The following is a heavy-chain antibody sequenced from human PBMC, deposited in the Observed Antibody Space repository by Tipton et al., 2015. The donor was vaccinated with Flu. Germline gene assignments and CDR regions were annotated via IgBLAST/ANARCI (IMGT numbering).Heavy chain of an antibody. V-gene: IGHV3-30*12. D-gene: IGHD3-10*01. CDR2: IHYDGSNK. CDR1: GFPFSNYG. Sequence: SGFPFSNYGIHWVRQAPGKGLEWVAFIHYDGSNKYYTDSVKGRFTISRDSSKTTLYLQMNSLRAEDTAVYYCARSDGYYYGSGSYYHFDYRGQGTLVTVSS. CDR3: ARSDGYYYGSGSYYHFDY. J-gene: IGHJ4*02.